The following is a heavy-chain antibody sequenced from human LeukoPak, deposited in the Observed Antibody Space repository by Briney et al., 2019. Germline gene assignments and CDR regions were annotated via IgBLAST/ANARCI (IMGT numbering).Heavy chain of an antibody. CDR3: AKDINRGSSGSPVDY. CDR1: GFTFYDYT. Sequence: PGGSLRLSCAASGFTFYDYTMHWVRQAPGKGLEWVSLISWDGVSTYYADSVKGRFTISRDNSKNSLYLQMNSLRTEDTALYYCAKDINRGSSGSPVDYWGQGTLVTVSS. J-gene: IGHJ4*02. CDR2: ISWDGVST. V-gene: IGHV3-43*01. D-gene: IGHD3-22*01.